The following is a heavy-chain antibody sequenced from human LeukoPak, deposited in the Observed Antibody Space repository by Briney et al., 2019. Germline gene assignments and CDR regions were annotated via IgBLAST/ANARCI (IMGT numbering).Heavy chain of an antibody. V-gene: IGHV3-23*01. D-gene: IGHD5-18*01. J-gene: IGHJ2*01. CDR1: GFTFSTSW. CDR2: ITGSGGST. CDR3: AKDTASSWWYFDL. Sequence: PGGSLRLSCAASGFTFSTSWMNWVRQAPGEGLEWVSAITGSGGSTYYADSVKGRFTISRDNSKNTLYLQMNSLRAEDTAVYYCAKDTASSWWYFDLWGRGTLVTVSS.